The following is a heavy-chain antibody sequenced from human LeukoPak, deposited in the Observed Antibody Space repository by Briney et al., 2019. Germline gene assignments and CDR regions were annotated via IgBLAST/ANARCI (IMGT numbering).Heavy chain of an antibody. CDR2: IYYSGST. CDR1: GGSISNYY. V-gene: IGHV4-59*08. Sequence: PSETLSLTCTVSGGSISNYYWSWIRQPPGKGLEWIGYIYYSGSTNYNPSLKSRVTISVDTSKNQFSLKLSSVTAADTAVYYCARQSYDSSGRIDYWGQGTLVTVSS. J-gene: IGHJ4*02. D-gene: IGHD3-22*01. CDR3: ARQSYDSSGRIDY.